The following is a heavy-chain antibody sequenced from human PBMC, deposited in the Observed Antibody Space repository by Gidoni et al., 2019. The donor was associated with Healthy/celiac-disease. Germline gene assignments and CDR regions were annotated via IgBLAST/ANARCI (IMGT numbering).Heavy chain of an antibody. CDR1: GFPFSSYP. J-gene: IGHJ5*02. D-gene: IGHD3-10*01. V-gene: IGHV3-23*01. Sequence: EVQLLESGGGLVQPGGSLRLSCAASGFPFSSYPMSWVRQAHGKGLGWVSAISGSVGSTYYADSVKGRFTISRDNSKNTLYLQMNSLRAEDTAVYYCAKDRTLHSMVRGVIFWFDPWGQGTLVTVSS. CDR2: ISGSVGST. CDR3: AKDRTLHSMVRGVIFWFDP.